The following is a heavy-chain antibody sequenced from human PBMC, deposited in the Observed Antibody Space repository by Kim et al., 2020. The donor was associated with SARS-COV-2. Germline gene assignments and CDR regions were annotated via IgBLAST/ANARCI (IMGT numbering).Heavy chain of an antibody. D-gene: IGHD3-3*01. Sequence: SETLSLTCTVSGGSISSYYWSWIRQPPGKGLEWIGYIYYSGSTNYNPSLKSRVTISVDTSKNQFSLKLSSVTAADTAVYYCARVEWSGYVIDYWGQGTLVTVSS. CDR1: GGSISSYY. V-gene: IGHV4-59*01. J-gene: IGHJ4*02. CDR2: IYYSGST. CDR3: ARVEWSGYVIDY.